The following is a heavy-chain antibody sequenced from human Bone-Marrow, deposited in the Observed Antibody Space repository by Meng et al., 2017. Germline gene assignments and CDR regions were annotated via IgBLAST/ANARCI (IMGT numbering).Heavy chain of an antibody. J-gene: IGHJ6*02. V-gene: IGHV4-61*02. CDR2: IYTSGST. CDR1: GGSISSGSYY. CDR3: AGVIRYHGLPRPYYYYGMDV. Sequence: SETLSLTCTVPGGSISSGSYYWSWIRQPAGKGLEWIGRIYTSGSTNYNPSLKSRFTITVDTSKNQFSLKLSSATAADTAVYYCAGVIRYHGLPRPYYYYGMDVWGQGTTVTVSS. D-gene: IGHD3-9*01.